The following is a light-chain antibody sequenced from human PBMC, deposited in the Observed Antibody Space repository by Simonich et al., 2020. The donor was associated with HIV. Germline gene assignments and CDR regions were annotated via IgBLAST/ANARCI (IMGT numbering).Light chain of an antibody. J-gene: IGLJ3*02. CDR2: EVT. Sequence: QSALTQPPSASGSPGPSVTISCTRPSSDVGGYDYFSWYQQPPGKAPKPMIYEVTKRPSGVPDRFSGSKSGNTASLTVSGLQAEDEADYYCSSYAGSNRVFGGGTKLTVL. CDR1: SSDVGGYDY. CDR3: SSYAGSNRV. V-gene: IGLV2-8*01.